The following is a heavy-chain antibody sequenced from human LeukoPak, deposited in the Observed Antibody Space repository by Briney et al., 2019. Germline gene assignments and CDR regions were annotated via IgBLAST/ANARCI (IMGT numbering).Heavy chain of an antibody. CDR2: ISSSSSYI. J-gene: IGHJ3*01. Sequence: GGSLRLSCAASGFTFSSYSMNWVRQAPGKGLEWVSSISSSSSYIYYAGSVKGRFTISRDNAKNSLYLQMNSLRAEDTAVYYCARDSVWGQGTMVTVSS. CDR1: GFTFSSYS. CDR3: ARDSV. V-gene: IGHV3-21*01.